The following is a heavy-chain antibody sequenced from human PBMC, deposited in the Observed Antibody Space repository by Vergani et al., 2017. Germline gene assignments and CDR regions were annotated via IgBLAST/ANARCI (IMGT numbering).Heavy chain of an antibody. V-gene: IGHV4-38-2*02. CDR2: IYHSGST. Sequence: QVQLQESGPGLVKPSETLSLTCTVSGGSISSYYWGWIRQPPGKGLEWIGSIYHSGSTYYNPSLKSRVTISVDTSKNQFSLKLSSVTAADTAVYYCARSITIFGVVIMGHWGQGTLVTVSS. J-gene: IGHJ4*02. CDR3: ARSITIFGVVIMGH. CDR1: GGSISSYY. D-gene: IGHD3-3*01.